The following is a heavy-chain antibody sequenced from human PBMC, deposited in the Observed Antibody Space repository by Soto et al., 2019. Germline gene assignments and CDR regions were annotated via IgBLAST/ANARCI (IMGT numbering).Heavy chain of an antibody. CDR3: AKYAGSSRYFDY. CDR1: GFTLSSYA. J-gene: IGHJ4*02. D-gene: IGHD1-26*01. CDR2: ISGSGGST. Sequence: LRLSCAPSGFTLSSYAMSWVRQAPGKGLEWVSSISGSGGSTYYADSVKGRFTISRDNSKNTLLLQMNSLRAEDTAIYYCAKYAGSSRYFDYWGQGTPVTVSS. V-gene: IGHV3-23*01.